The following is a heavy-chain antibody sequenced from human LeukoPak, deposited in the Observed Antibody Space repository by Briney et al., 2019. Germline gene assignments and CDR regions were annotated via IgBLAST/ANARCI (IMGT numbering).Heavy chain of an antibody. Sequence: SETLSLTCAVYGGSFSGYYWSWLRQPPGKGLEWIGEINHSGSTNYNPSLKSRVTISVDTSKNQFSLKLSSVTAADTAVYYCARGRYSYGYNWFDPWGQGTLVTVSS. CDR3: ARGRYSYGYNWFDP. J-gene: IGHJ5*02. V-gene: IGHV4-34*01. CDR2: INHSGST. D-gene: IGHD5-18*01. CDR1: GGSFSGYY.